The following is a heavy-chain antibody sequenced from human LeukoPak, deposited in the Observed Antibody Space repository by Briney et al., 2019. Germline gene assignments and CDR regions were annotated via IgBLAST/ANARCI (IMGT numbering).Heavy chain of an antibody. Sequence: SETLSLTCTVSGGSISSGGYYWSWIRQHPGKGLEWIGYIYYSGSTYYNPSLKSRVTISVDTSRNQFSLKLSSVTAADTAVYYCARDDRLLLDYWGQGTLVTVSS. V-gene: IGHV4-31*03. CDR3: ARDDRLLLDY. D-gene: IGHD3-22*01. J-gene: IGHJ4*02. CDR2: IYYSGST. CDR1: GGSISSGGYY.